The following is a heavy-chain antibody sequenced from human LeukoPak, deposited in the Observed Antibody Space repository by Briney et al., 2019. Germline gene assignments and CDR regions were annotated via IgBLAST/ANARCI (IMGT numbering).Heavy chain of an antibody. V-gene: IGHV3-48*02. CDR1: GFTFSSYS. Sequence: GGSLRLSCAASGFTFSSYSMNWVRQAPGKGLEWVSYITGGSRTIYYADSVKGRFTISRDNAKNSLYLQMNSLSDEDTAVYYCARHHDYGDFWGQGTLVTVSS. CDR2: ITGGSRTI. CDR3: ARHHDYGDF. J-gene: IGHJ4*02.